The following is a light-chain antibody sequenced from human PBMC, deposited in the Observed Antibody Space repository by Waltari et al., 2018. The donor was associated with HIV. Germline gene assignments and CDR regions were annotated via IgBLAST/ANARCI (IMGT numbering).Light chain of an antibody. Sequence: QSALTQPASVSGSPGQSITISCTGTSSDVGGYNYVSWYQQHPGKAPELIIYEVSKRPSGVSNRFSGSKSGNTASLTISGLQAEDEADYYCSSYTSSSTLRVFGGGTKLTVL. V-gene: IGLV2-14*01. CDR2: EVS. CDR1: SSDVGGYNY. CDR3: SSYTSSSTLRV. J-gene: IGLJ3*02.